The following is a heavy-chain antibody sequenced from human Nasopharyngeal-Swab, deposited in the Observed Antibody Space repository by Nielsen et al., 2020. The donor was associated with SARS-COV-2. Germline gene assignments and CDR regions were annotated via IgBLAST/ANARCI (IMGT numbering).Heavy chain of an antibody. Sequence: GESLKISCAASGFTFDDYGMSWVRQAPGKGLEWVSGINWNGGSTGYADSVKGRFTISRDNAKSSLYLQMNSLRAEDTALYYCAKDDNAAVAGPLGYWGQGTLVTVSS. V-gene: IGHV3-20*04. CDR2: INWNGGST. J-gene: IGHJ4*02. D-gene: IGHD6-19*01. CDR3: AKDDNAAVAGPLGY. CDR1: GFTFDDYG.